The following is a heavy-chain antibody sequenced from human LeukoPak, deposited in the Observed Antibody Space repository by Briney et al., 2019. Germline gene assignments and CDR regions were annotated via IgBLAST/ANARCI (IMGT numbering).Heavy chain of an antibody. CDR2: ISYDGSNK. CDR1: GFTFSSYA. CDR3: ARVKGAYCDDY. V-gene: IGHV3-30-3*01. Sequence: GGSLRLSCAASGFTFSSYAMHWVRQAPGKGLEWVAVISYDGSNKYYADSVKGRFTISRDNSKNTLYLQMNSLRAEDTAVYYCARVKGAYCDDYWGQGILVTVTS. D-gene: IGHD2-21*01. J-gene: IGHJ4*02.